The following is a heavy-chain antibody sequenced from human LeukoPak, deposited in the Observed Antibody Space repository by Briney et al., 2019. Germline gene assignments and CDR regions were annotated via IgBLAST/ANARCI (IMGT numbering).Heavy chain of an antibody. CDR1: GFTFVSYA. Sequence: GGSLRLSCAASGFTFVSYAMTWVRQAPGKGLEWVSAINGGGDTTYYTDSVKGRFTISRDKSKNTMYLQMNSLRAEDTAIYYCAKALDTYGYMRFDFWGQGTLVTVSS. CDR3: AKALDTYGYMRFDF. V-gene: IGHV3-23*01. J-gene: IGHJ4*02. D-gene: IGHD5-18*01. CDR2: INGGGDTT.